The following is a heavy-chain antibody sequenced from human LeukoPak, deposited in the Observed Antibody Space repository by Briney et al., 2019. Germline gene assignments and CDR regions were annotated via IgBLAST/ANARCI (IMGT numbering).Heavy chain of an antibody. CDR1: GYTGIELS. CDR3: ATHTISGVVTYASLI. D-gene: IGHD3-3*01. J-gene: IGHJ3*02. Sequence: ASVKVSCKVSGYTGIELSMHWVRQVPGKGLEWMGGFDPEDGETKYAQKFQGRVTMTEDTSTDTAYMELSRLTSEDTAVYYCATHTISGVVTYASLIWGRGTLVTVSS. V-gene: IGHV1-24*01. CDR2: FDPEDGET.